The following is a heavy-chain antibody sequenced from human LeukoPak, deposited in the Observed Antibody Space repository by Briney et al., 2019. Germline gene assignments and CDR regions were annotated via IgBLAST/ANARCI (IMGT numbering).Heavy chain of an antibody. CDR1: GGRFSGYS. D-gene: IGHD3-16*02. Sequence: PSETLSLTCAVHGGRFSGYSWNWIRQPPGMGLEWIGEVNHSGSTNYNPSLKSRVTISVDTSKNQFSLKLSSVTAADTAVYYCARIVHWFDPWGQGTLATVSS. CDR2: VNHSGST. CDR3: ARIVHWFDP. V-gene: IGHV4-34*01. J-gene: IGHJ5*02.